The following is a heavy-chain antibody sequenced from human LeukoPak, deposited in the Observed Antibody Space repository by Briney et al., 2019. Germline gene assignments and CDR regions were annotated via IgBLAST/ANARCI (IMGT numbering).Heavy chain of an antibody. V-gene: IGHV3-33*08. CDR3: ARDGYNLFAFDI. D-gene: IGHD5-24*01. CDR1: GFTFSSYS. Sequence: GSLRLSCAASGFTFSSYSMNWVRQAPGKGLEWVAVIWYDGSNKYYADSVKGRFTISRDNSKNTLYLQMNSLRAEDTAVYYCARDGYNLFAFDIWGQGTMVTVSS. CDR2: IWYDGSNK. J-gene: IGHJ3*02.